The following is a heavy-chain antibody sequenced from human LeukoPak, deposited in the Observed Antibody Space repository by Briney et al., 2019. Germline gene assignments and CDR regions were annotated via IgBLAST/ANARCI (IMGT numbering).Heavy chain of an antibody. CDR1: GFTFSSYA. J-gene: IGHJ4*02. Sequence: PGRSLRLSCAASGFTFSSYAMHWVRQAPGKGLEWVVVISYDGSNKYYADSVKGQFTISRDNSKNTLYLQMNSLRAEDTAVYYCARSGRIAAAGGYFDYWGQGTLVTVSS. CDR3: ARSGRIAAAGGYFDY. V-gene: IGHV3-30-3*01. D-gene: IGHD6-13*01. CDR2: ISYDGSNK.